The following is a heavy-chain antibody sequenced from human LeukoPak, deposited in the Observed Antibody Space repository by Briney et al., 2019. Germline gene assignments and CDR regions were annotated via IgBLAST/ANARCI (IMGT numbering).Heavy chain of an antibody. Sequence: TSETLSLTCAVYGGSFSGYYWSWIRQPPGKGLEWIGEINHSGSTNYNPSLKSRVTISVDTSKNQFSLKLSSVTAADTAVYYCARVGERLITMVRGVIYYFDYWGQGTLVTVSS. CDR1: GGSFSGYY. J-gene: IGHJ4*02. CDR3: ARVGERLITMVRGVIYYFDY. V-gene: IGHV4-34*01. D-gene: IGHD3-10*01. CDR2: INHSGST.